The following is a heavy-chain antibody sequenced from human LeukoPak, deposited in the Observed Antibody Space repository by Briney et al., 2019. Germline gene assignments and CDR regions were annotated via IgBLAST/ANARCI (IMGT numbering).Heavy chain of an antibody. CDR1: GFTFSSYS. D-gene: IGHD6-19*01. CDR3: ARDFFGIAVAPTFDY. V-gene: IGHV3-21*01. J-gene: IGHJ4*02. Sequence: PGGSLRLSCAASGFTFSSYSMNWVRQAPGKGLEWVSSISSSSSYIYYAGSVKGRFTISRDNAKNSLYLQMNSLRAEDTAVYYCARDFFGIAVAPTFDYWGQGTLVTVSS. CDR2: ISSSSSYI.